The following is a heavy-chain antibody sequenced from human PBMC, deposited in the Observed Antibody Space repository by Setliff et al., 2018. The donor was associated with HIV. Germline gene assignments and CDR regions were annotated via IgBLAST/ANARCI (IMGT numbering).Heavy chain of an antibody. CDR2: IKHSGST. Sequence: SETLSLTCAVYGGSFSDYYWSWIRQPPGKGLEWIAEIKHSGSTNYNPSLKSRVTISVDTSKNQVSLKLSSVTAADTAVYYCARVLRDTSCYGPWGQGTLVTVSS. V-gene: IGHV4-34*01. CDR1: GGSFSDYY. J-gene: IGHJ5*02. CDR3: ARVLRDTSCYGP. D-gene: IGHD2-2*01.